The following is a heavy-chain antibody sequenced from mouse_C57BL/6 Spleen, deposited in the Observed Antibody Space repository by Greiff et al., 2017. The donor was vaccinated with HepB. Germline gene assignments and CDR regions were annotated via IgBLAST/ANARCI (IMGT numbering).Heavy chain of an antibody. CDR2: IYPGSGST. CDR3: AKGSIYYDYDGFAY. J-gene: IGHJ3*01. CDR1: GYTFTSYW. V-gene: IGHV1-55*01. Sequence: QVQLQQSGAELVKPGASVKMSCKASGYTFTSYWITWVKQRPGQGLEWIGDIYPGSGSTNYNEKFKSKATLTVDTSSSTAYMQLSSLTSEDSAVYYCAKGSIYYDYDGFAYWGQGTLVTVSA. D-gene: IGHD2-4*01.